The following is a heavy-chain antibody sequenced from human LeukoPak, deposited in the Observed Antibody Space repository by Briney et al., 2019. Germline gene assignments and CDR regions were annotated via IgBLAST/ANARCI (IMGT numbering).Heavy chain of an antibody. CDR1: GGSISSSSYY. CDR2: IYYSGNT. J-gene: IGHJ4*02. Sequence: SETLSLTCTVSGGSISSSSYYWGWLRQPPGKGLEWIGSIYYSGNTYYNPSLKSRVTISVDTSKNQFSLKLSSVTAADTAVYYCARRSLVTAIRYYFDYWGQGTLVTVSS. CDR3: ARRSLVTAIRYYFDY. V-gene: IGHV4-39*01. D-gene: IGHD2-21*02.